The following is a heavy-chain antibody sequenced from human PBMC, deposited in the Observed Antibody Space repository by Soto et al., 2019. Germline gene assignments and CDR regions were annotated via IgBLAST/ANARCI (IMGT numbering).Heavy chain of an antibody. CDR2: IYYSGST. CDR3: ARHPPDLYGDYVFYFDY. D-gene: IGHD4-17*01. CDR1: GGSISSSSYY. Sequence: QLQLQESGPGLVKPSETLSLTCTVSGGSISSSSYYWGWIRQPPGKGLEWIGSIYYSGSTYYNPSLKSRVTISVDTSKNQFSLKLSSVTAADTAVYYCARHPPDLYGDYVFYFDYWGQGTLVTVSS. V-gene: IGHV4-39*01. J-gene: IGHJ4*02.